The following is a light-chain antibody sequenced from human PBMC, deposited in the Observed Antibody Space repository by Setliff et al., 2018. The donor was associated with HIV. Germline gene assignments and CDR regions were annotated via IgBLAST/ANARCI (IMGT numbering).Light chain of an antibody. Sequence: QSALTQPASVSGSPGQSITISCTGSSTDVGRYIFVSWYQQHPGKAPRLMIFDVSNRPSGVSNRFSGSKSGSTASLTISGLQPEDEADYYCSSYTRSSTRVFGTGTRSPS. CDR1: STDVGRYIF. CDR3: SSYTRSSTRV. J-gene: IGLJ1*01. CDR2: DVS. V-gene: IGLV2-14*03.